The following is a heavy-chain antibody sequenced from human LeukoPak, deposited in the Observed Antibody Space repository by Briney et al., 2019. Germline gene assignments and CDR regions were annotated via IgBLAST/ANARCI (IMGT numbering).Heavy chain of an antibody. D-gene: IGHD3-22*01. V-gene: IGHV3-33*08. CDR2: IWYDGSNK. Sequence: PGGSLRLSCAASGFTFNNYGMHWVRQAPGKGLEWVAVIWYDGSNKYYADSVKGRFTISGDNSKNTLYLQMNSLRAEDTAVYYCARGNYYDSSGYLENWGQGTLVTVSS. CDR3: ARGNYYDSSGYLEN. CDR1: GFTFNNYG. J-gene: IGHJ4*02.